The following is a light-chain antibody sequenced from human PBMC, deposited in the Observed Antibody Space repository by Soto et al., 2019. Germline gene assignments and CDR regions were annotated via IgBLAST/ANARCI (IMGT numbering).Light chain of an antibody. CDR2: GAS. CDR3: QQYNSWPPLT. V-gene: IGKV3-15*01. CDR1: QSISTN. J-gene: IGKJ4*01. Sequence: EIVMTQSPATLSVSPGERATLSCRASQSISTNLAWYQQKPGQAPGLLISGASTRATGIPARFSGSGSGTEFTLTISSLQSEDFAVYYCQQYNSWPPLTFGGGTKVEIK.